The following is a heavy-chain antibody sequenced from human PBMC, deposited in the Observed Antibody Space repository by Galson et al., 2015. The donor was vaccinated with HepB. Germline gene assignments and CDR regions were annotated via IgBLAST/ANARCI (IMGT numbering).Heavy chain of an antibody. V-gene: IGHV3-53*04. CDR1: GFTVSNNY. J-gene: IGHJ4*02. CDR3: ARSRSSWWPYFDY. Sequence: SLRLSCAASGFTVSNNYMSWVRQPPGKGLQWVSLMYSGGNTYYADSVKGRFTISRHNAKNTLYLQMNSLRPEDTAVYYCARSRSSWWPYFDYWGQGTLVTVSS. D-gene: IGHD6-13*01. CDR2: MYSGGNT.